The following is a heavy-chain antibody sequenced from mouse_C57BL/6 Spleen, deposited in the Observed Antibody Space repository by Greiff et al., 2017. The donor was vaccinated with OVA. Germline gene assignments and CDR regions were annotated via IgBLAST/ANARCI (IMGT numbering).Heavy chain of an antibody. D-gene: IGHD1-1*01. Sequence: ESGPGLVKPSQSLSLTCSVTGYSITSGYYWNWIRQFPGNKLEWMGYISYDGSNNYNPSLKNRISITRDTSKNQFFLKLNSVTTEDTATYYCARGITTVPGDWGQGTTLTVSS. CDR2: ISYDGSN. J-gene: IGHJ2*01. CDR3: ARGITTVPGD. V-gene: IGHV3-6*01. CDR1: GYSITSGYY.